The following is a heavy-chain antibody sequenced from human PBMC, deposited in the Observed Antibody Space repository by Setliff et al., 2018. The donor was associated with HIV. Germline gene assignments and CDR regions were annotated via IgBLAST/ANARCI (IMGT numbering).Heavy chain of an antibody. D-gene: IGHD4-4*01. CDR2: IYYSGST. Sequence: TSETLSLTCTVSGGSISSSSYYWGWIRQPPGKGLEWIGSIYYSGSTYYNPSLKSRVTISGDTSKKQFSLKLTSVTAADTAVYYCARGGRSTVATWAWFDPWGQGTLVTVSS. V-gene: IGHV4-39*01. CDR3: ARGGRSTVATWAWFDP. CDR1: GGSISSSSYY. J-gene: IGHJ5*02.